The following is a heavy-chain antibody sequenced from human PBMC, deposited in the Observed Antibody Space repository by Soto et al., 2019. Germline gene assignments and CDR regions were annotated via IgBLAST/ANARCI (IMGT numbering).Heavy chain of an antibody. Sequence: SETLSLTCAVSGGSISSGGYPWSWIRQPPGKGLEWIGYIYHSGSTYYNPSLKSRVTISVDRSKNQFSLKLSSVTAADTAVYYCARSGEADYYGSGSYYNRAWFDPWGQGTLVTVSS. J-gene: IGHJ5*02. V-gene: IGHV4-30-2*02. CDR2: IYHSGST. CDR3: ARSGEADYYGSGSYYNRAWFDP. D-gene: IGHD3-10*01. CDR1: GGSISSGGYP.